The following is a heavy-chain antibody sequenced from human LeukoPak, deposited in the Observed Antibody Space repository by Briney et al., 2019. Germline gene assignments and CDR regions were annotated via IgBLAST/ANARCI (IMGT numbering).Heavy chain of an antibody. CDR3: VRVRYFGSGSYQVGDY. CDR1: GFTFSSYW. CDR2: MNEDGGEK. V-gene: IGHV3-7*03. D-gene: IGHD3-10*01. Sequence: GGSLRLSCSASGFTFSSYWMSWVRQAPEKGLEWVANMNEDGGEKYYGDSVRGRFTISRDNAKNSLYLQMNSLRAEDTAVYYCVRVRYFGSGSYQVGDYWGQGSLVTVSS. J-gene: IGHJ4*02.